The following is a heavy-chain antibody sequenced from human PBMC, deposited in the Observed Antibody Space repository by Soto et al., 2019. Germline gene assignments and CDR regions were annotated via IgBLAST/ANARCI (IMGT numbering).Heavy chain of an antibody. Sequence: QVQLQESGPGLVKPSETLSLTCTVSGGSISRYYWSWIRQPPGKGLEWIGYVHYSGSTKYNPSLKGRVTISLDPSKNQFSLSLNSVTAEDTAMYYCAKDVWGAMDVWGQGTTVTVSS. CDR3: AKDVWGAMDV. J-gene: IGHJ6*02. D-gene: IGHD3-16*01. CDR2: VHYSGST. V-gene: IGHV4-59*01. CDR1: GGSISRYY.